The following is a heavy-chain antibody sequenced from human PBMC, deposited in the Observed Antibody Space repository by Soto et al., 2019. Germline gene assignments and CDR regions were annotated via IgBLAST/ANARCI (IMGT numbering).Heavy chain of an antibody. V-gene: IGHV4-39*01. CDR3: ATSQKGYNWNYFDH. CDR1: GASISGSYYY. D-gene: IGHD1-20*01. Sequence: SETLSLTCAVSGASISGSYYYWAWLRQSPGKGPEWIGSVFYTGFTSYDPSLESRVSVSVDTSKSQFSLKLSAVTAADTAVYYCATSQKGYNWNYFDHWGQGALVTVSS. CDR2: VFYTGFT. J-gene: IGHJ4*02.